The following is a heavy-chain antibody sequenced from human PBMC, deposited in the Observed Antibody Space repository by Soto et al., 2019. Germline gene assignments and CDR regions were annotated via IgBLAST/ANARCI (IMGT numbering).Heavy chain of an antibody. CDR3: ARAACSSTSCYNYYAYGMDV. V-gene: IGHV1-3*01. CDR2: IHAGNGNT. Sequence: QVQLVQSGPEMKKPGASVKLSCKASGYTFTTYSMHWERQAPGQRLEWMGWIHAGNGNTEHSQKFQGRVTITRDTSASTAYLELGSLRSEDTAVYYCARAACSSTSCYNYYAYGMDVWGQGTAVTVS. J-gene: IGHJ6*02. D-gene: IGHD2-2*01. CDR1: GYTFTTYS.